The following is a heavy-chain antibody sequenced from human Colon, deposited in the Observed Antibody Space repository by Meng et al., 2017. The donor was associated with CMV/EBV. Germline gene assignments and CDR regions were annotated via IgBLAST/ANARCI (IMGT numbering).Heavy chain of an antibody. CDR1: GVTGRYNF. J-gene: IGHJ6*02. CDR3: ARDNAETATNYGIV. CDR2: INSAGTT. D-gene: IGHD5-24*01. V-gene: IGHV3-66*02. Sequence: ESLKISCAASGVTGRYNFMRWLRQAPGKGLEWVSFINSAGTTYYADSVEGRFTISRDNSKNTMYLQMNSLRTEDTAVYYCARDNAETATNYGIVWGQGTTVTVSS.